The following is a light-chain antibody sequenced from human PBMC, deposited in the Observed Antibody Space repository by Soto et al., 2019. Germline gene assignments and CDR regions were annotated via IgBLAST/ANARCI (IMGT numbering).Light chain of an antibody. CDR2: AGS. V-gene: IGKV1-27*01. J-gene: IGKJ1*01. CDR1: QVIDNY. Sequence: DIQMTQSPSSLSASVGDRVTITCRASQVIDNYLAWYQQQPGKVPRLLIYAGSVLQAGVPPRFTGSGSGTDFTLTISSLQPEDVATYFCQKYNSAPWKFGQGTKVEIK. CDR3: QKYNSAPWK.